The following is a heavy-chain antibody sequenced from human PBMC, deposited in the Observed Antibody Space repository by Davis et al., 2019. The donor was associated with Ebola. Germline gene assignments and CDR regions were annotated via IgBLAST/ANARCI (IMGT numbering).Heavy chain of an antibody. D-gene: IGHD3-16*01. J-gene: IGHJ6*02. CDR2: IKQDGSAR. CDR1: GFTFSTFA. V-gene: IGHV3-7*03. Sequence: GESLKISCVGSGFTFSTFAMHWVRQAPGKGLEWVANIKQDGSARYYVDSLKGRFTISRDNVKHSLSLQIDSLRAEDTAVYYCARGNDGEPDYYYYYGMDVWGQGTTVTVSS. CDR3: ARGNDGEPDYYYYYGMDV.